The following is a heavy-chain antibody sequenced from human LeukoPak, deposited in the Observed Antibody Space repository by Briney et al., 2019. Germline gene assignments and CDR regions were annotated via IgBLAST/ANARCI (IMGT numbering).Heavy chain of an antibody. Sequence: GASVKVSCKASGYSFTSYGISWVRQATGQGLEWMGWISAYNGNTNYAQKLQGRVTMTRDMSTSTVYMELSSLRSEDTAVYYCVMSYYDRSGYQTLCYWGQGTLVTVSS. D-gene: IGHD3-22*01. CDR1: GYSFTSYG. V-gene: IGHV1-18*01. CDR2: ISAYNGNT. J-gene: IGHJ4*02. CDR3: VMSYYDRSGYQTLCY.